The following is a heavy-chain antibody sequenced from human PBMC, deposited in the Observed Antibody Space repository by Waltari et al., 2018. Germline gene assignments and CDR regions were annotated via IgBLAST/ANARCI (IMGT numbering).Heavy chain of an antibody. V-gene: IGHV4-39*01. CDR3: ARPGRVGGGSLMGLDY. CDR1: GGSISSTSYY. CDR2: FIYNGNT. Sequence: QPQLQESGPGLVKPSETLSLICSISGGSISSTSYYWGWIRQPPGKGLEWIGSFIYNGNTYYNPSLKSRISFFVDTSKNQFLLQLRSVTAADTAMYYCARPGRVGGGSLMGLDYWGQGTLVTVSS. J-gene: IGHJ4*02. D-gene: IGHD2-15*01.